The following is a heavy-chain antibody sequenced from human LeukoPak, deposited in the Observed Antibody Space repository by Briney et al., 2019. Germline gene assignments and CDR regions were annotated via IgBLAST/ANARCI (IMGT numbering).Heavy chain of an antibody. CDR2: IYYSGST. D-gene: IGHD5-18*01. J-gene: IGHJ4*02. CDR3: ASRSSSGYSYGYREDY. CDR1: GGSISSSSYY. Sequence: SETLSLTCTVSGGSISSSSYYWGWIRQPPGKGLEWIGSIYYSGSTYYNPSLKSRVTISVDTSKNQFSLRLSSVTAADTAVYYCASRSSSGYSYGYREDYWGQGTLVTVSS. V-gene: IGHV4-39*01.